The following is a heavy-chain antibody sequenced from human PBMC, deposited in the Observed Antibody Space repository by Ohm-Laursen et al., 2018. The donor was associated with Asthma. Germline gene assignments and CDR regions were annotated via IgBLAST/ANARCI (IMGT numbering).Heavy chain of an antibody. V-gene: IGHV3-21*01. J-gene: IGHJ1*01. CDR3: ARIGPEWELPGREYSLHH. D-gene: IGHD1-26*01. Sequence: LRLSCTASGYTFSRYSIHWVRQVPGKGLEWVASISTASTFIYYADSVWGRFTTSRDNAKNSVYLQMNSLRAEDTALYYCARIGPEWELPGREYSLHHWGEGTLVTVSS. CDR1: GYTFSRYS. CDR2: ISTASTFI.